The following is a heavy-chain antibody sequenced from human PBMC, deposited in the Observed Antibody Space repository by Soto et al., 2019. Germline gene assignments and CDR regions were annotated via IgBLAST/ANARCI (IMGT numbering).Heavy chain of an antibody. Sequence: EVQLVESGGGLVQPGRSLRLSCAASGFTFDDYAMHWVRQAPGKGLEWVSGISWNSGSIGYADSVKGRFTISRDNANNSMYLLMNSLRAEDTALYYCAKDRVLTMVRGVNGMDVWGQGTTVTVSS. J-gene: IGHJ6*02. V-gene: IGHV3-9*01. D-gene: IGHD3-10*01. CDR1: GFTFDDYA. CDR2: ISWNSGSI. CDR3: AKDRVLTMVRGVNGMDV.